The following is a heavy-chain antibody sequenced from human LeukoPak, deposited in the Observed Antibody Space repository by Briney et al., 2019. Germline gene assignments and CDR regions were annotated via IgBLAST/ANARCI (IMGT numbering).Heavy chain of an antibody. D-gene: IGHD3-22*01. CDR2: IYYSGST. CDR1: GGSISSYY. V-gene: IGHV4-59*08. CDR3: ARALFGSSGYYFDY. J-gene: IGHJ4*02. Sequence: SETLSLTCTVSGGSISSYYWSWIRQPPGKGLEWIGYIYYSGSTNYNPSLKSRVTISVDTSKNQFSLKLSSVTAADTAVYYCARALFGSSGYYFDYWGQGTLVTVSS.